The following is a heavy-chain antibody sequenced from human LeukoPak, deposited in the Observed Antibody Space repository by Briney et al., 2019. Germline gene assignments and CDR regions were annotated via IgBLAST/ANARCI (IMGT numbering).Heavy chain of an antibody. CDR2: MYISGET. Sequence: PSETLSLTCTVSGGSISTYYWSWIRQPAGKGLEWIGRMYISGETNYNPSLKSRVTMSLDTSKNHFSLKLNSETAADTAIYYCASGIQGAGNNYWGQGTLVTVSS. J-gene: IGHJ4*02. CDR3: ASGIQGAGNNY. V-gene: IGHV4-4*07. D-gene: IGHD6-19*01. CDR1: GGSISTYY.